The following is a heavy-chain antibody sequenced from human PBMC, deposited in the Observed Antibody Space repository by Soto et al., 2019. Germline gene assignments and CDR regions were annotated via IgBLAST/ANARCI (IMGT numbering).Heavy chain of an antibody. CDR2: INAGNGNT. J-gene: IGHJ3*02. D-gene: IGHD3-3*01. CDR1: GYTFTSYA. V-gene: IGHV1-3*01. Sequence: ASVKVSCKASGYTFTSYAMHWVRQAPGQRLEWMGWINAGNGNTKYPQKFQGRVTITRDTSASTAYMELSSLRSEDTAVYYCARSTIFGVVTTAFDIWGQGTMVTVSS. CDR3: ARSTIFGVVTTAFDI.